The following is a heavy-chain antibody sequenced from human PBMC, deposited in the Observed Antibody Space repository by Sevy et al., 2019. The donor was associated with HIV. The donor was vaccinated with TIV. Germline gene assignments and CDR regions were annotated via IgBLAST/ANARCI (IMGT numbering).Heavy chain of an antibody. CDR3: VTDDRPSGWLFDF. Sequence: GGSLRLSCAASGLSFRSYWMTWVRQAPGKGLEWVANINRDESATNYVGSVKGRFTIFRDNAKNLLYLQMNSLRVDDTAVYYCVTDDRPSGWLFDFWGPGTQVTVSS. V-gene: IGHV3-7*01. CDR1: GLSFRSYW. J-gene: IGHJ4*02. CDR2: INRDESAT. D-gene: IGHD6-19*01.